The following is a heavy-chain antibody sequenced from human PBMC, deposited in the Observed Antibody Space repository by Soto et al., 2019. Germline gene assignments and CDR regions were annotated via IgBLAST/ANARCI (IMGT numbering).Heavy chain of an antibody. Sequence: SETLSLTCAVYGGSFSGYYWSWIRQPPGKGLEWIGEINHSGSTNYNPSLTSRVTISVDTSKNQFSLKLSSVTAADTAGYYCAGGRSDLWRRFDAWGKGTLVTVPS. V-gene: IGHV4-34*01. CDR1: GGSFSGYY. D-gene: IGHD3-10*01. CDR2: INHSGST. J-gene: IGHJ5*02. CDR3: AGGRSDLWRRFDA.